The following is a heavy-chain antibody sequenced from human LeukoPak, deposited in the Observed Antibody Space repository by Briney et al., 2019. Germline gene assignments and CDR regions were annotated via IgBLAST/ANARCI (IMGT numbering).Heavy chain of an antibody. D-gene: IGHD4-11*01. Sequence: GGSLRLSCAASGFIFSSYWMHWVHQAPGKGPVWVSRIKSDGSSPSYADSVKGRFTISRDNAKNTVYLQMNSLRAEDTAVYYCAKDGHYSNFYFDYWGQGTLVTVSS. CDR3: AKDGHYSNFYFDY. CDR1: GFIFSSYW. CDR2: IKSDGSSP. J-gene: IGHJ4*02. V-gene: IGHV3-74*01.